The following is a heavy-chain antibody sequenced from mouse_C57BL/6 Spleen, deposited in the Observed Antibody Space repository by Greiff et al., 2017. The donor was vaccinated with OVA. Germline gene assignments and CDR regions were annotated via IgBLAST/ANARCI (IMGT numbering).Heavy chain of an antibody. CDR1: GYTFTDYY. CDR3: ARLGRGGFAY. Sequence: VQLQQSGPELVKPGASVKISCKASGYTFTDYYMNWVKQSHGKSLEWIGDINPNNGGTSYNQKFKGKATLTVDKSSSTAYMELRSLTSEDSAVYYCARLGRGGFAYWGQGTLVTVSA. J-gene: IGHJ3*01. V-gene: IGHV1-26*01. D-gene: IGHD4-1*01. CDR2: INPNNGGT.